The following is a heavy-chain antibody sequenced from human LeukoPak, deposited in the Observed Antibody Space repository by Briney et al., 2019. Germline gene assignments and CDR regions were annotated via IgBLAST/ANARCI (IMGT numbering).Heavy chain of an antibody. CDR1: GGSISSSSYY. Sequence: SETLSLTCTVSGGSISSSSYYWSWIRQPAGKGLEWIGRIYTSGSTNYNPSLKSRVTMSVDTSKNQFSLKLSSVTAADTAVYYCARVGAEGFYGMDVWGQGTTVTVSS. D-gene: IGHD3-10*01. CDR3: ARVGAEGFYGMDV. CDR2: IYTSGST. J-gene: IGHJ6*02. V-gene: IGHV4-61*02.